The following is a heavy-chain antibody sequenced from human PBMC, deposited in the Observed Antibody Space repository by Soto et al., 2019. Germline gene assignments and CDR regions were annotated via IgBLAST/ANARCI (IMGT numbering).Heavy chain of an antibody. J-gene: IGHJ5*02. Sequence: QVQLVQSGAEVKKPGASVKVACKASGYTFTGYYMHWVRQAPGQGLEWMGWINPNSGGTNYAQKFQGRVTMPRDTSISTAYMELSRLRSDDTAVYYCARERITMVRGVITTNWFDPWGQGTLVTVSS. CDR3: ARERITMVRGVITTNWFDP. V-gene: IGHV1-2*02. CDR2: INPNSGGT. CDR1: GYTFTGYY. D-gene: IGHD3-10*01.